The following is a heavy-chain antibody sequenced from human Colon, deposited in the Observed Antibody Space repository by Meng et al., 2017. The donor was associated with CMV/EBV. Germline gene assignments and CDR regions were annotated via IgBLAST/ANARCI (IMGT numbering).Heavy chain of an antibody. V-gene: IGHV3-15*01. Sequence: GESLKISCAASGFTLGQFALNWVRQAPGKGLEWVGRMKSRIDGGTTDYAAPVKGRFTISRDDSKNTMYLQMNSLKTEDTAVYYCTTGAAYCGGDCFKYWGQGTLVTVSS. CDR2: MKSRIDGGTT. CDR3: TTGAAYCGGDCFKY. D-gene: IGHD2-21*01. J-gene: IGHJ4*02. CDR1: GFTLGQFA.